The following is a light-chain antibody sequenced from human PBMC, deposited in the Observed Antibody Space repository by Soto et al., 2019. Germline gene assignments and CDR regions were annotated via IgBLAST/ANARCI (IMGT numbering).Light chain of an antibody. CDR2: SNN. J-gene: IGLJ1*01. CDR1: SSNIGSNT. V-gene: IGLV1-44*01. CDR3: AAWDDSLNGYV. Sequence: QSVLTQPPSASGTPGQRVTISCSGSSSNIGSNTVNWYQQLPGTAPELLIYSNNQRPSGVPDRFSGSKSGTSASLAISGLQSEDEADYYCAAWDDSLNGYVFGTGTKVIVL.